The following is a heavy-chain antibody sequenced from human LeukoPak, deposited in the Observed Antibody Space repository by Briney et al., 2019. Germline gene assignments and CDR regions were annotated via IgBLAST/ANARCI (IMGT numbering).Heavy chain of an antibody. CDR1: GFTFSSYA. Sequence: PGGSLRLSCAASGFTFSSYAMSWVRQAPGKGLEWVSAISGSGGSTYYADSVKGRFTISRDNSKNTLYLQMNSLRAEDTAVYYCAKDSMITMVRGVPCYFDYWGQGTLVTVSS. D-gene: IGHD3-10*01. J-gene: IGHJ4*02. CDR2: ISGSGGST. CDR3: AKDSMITMVRGVPCYFDY. V-gene: IGHV3-23*01.